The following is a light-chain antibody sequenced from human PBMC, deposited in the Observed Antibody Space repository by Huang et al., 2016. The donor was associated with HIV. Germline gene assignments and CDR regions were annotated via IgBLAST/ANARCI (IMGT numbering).Light chain of an antibody. CDR2: AAS. CDR3: QQYYSYRT. CDR1: QDINNF. J-gene: IGKJ1*01. Sequence: AIRMTQSPSSLSASTGDRVNITCRASQDINNFLAWYQQKPGKAPDLLIYAASILETRVPSRFSGGGSGTEFNLSNSCLQSEDFATYYCQQYYSYRTFGQGTQVKIK. V-gene: IGKV1-8*01.